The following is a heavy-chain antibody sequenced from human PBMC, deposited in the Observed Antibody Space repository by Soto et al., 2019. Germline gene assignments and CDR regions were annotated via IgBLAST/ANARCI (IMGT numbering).Heavy chain of an antibody. CDR2: ISRTSSDK. CDR1: GFTFSRYS. CDR3: ARDRVPARLLDYFYAVDV. J-gene: IGHJ6*02. Sequence: PGGSLRLSCAASGFTFSRYSMNWVRLAPGKGLEWVSSISRTSSDKFYADSVKGRFTIFRDNVKNSLYLQMDSLRVEDTAVYYCARDRVPARLLDYFYAVDVWGQGTLVTVFS. D-gene: IGHD1-1*01. V-gene: IGHV3-21*01.